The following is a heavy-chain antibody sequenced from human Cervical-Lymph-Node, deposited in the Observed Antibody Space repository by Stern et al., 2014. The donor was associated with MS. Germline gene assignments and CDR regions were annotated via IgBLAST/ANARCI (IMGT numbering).Heavy chain of an antibody. CDR3: ARGSTVVTDYFDY. CDR2: IIPLFGTA. V-gene: IGHV1-69*01. D-gene: IGHD4-23*01. J-gene: IGHJ4*02. CDR1: GGTFSSYA. Sequence: VQLVESGAEVKKPGSSVKVSCKASGGTFSSYAINWVRQAPGHGLEWMGGIIPLFGTANYAQKFQGRVTITADESTSTAYMELSSLRSEDTAVYYCARGSTVVTDYFDYWGQGTLVTVSS.